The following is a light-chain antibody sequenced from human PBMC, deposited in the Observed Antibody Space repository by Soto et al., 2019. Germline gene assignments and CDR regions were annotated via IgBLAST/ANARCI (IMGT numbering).Light chain of an antibody. CDR3: QQYYSTPIT. CDR1: QTVSSY. J-gene: IGKJ5*01. V-gene: IGKV3-11*01. CDR2: DAS. Sequence: VLTQSPATLSLSPGERVTLSCRASQTVSSYLAWYQQKPGQAPRLLIYDASNRASGIPDRFSGSGSGTDFTLTISSLEPEDVAVYYCQQYYSTPITFGQGTRLEIK.